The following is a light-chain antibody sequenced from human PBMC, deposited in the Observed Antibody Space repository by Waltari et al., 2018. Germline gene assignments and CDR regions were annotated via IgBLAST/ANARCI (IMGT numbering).Light chain of an antibody. CDR3: QQYNSYPWT. J-gene: IGKJ1*01. V-gene: IGKV1-5*01. Sequence: DTQLTQSPSTLSASVGDRVPITCRARQSVTTWLAWYQQKPGKAPKLLIYEAVKLDSGVPSRFSGGGSGTHFTLTITSLQPDDVASYYCQQYNSYPWTFGPGTKVEI. CDR2: EAV. CDR1: QSVTTW.